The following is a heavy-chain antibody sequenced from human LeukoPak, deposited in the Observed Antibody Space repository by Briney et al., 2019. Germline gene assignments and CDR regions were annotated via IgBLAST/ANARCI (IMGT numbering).Heavy chain of an antibody. CDR2: ISPYNGNI. J-gene: IGHJ4*02. D-gene: IGHD3-3*01. CDR3: ARDLKITILGVLPWDYFDC. CDR1: GYTFTNYG. V-gene: IGHV1-18*01. Sequence: GASVKISCKASGYTFTNYGISWVRQAPGQGLEWVGWISPYNGNIKYGQRFQGRVTMTTDTSTSTAYMELRSLTSDDTAPYYCARDLKITILGVLPWDYFDCWGQETLVTVSS.